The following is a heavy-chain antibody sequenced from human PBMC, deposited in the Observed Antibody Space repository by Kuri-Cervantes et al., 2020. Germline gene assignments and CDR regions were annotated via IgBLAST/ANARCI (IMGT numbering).Heavy chain of an antibody. CDR2: ISSTSTRT. V-gene: IGHV3-23*01. CDR3: AKPSVWWAGWFDP. CDR1: GFTLSDSA. Sequence: GGSLRLPCTASGFTLSDSAMNWVRQTPEKGLEWVSTISSTSTRTFYADSVKGRFTISRDNSNNVLFLQMDSLRVEDTAVYYCAKPSVWWAGWFDPWGQGTLVIVSS. J-gene: IGHJ5*02. D-gene: IGHD3-16*01.